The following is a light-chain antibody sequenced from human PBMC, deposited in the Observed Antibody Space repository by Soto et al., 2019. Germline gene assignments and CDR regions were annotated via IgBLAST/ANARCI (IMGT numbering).Light chain of an antibody. J-gene: IGLJ1*01. Sequence: QSALTQPASVSVSPGQSITISYTGTGGDIGNYNLVSWYRQNPGEAPKLIIYEVNKRPSGISSRLSGSKSGYTAFLTISGLQAEDEADYHCCSYAGSHSYIFGSGTKVTVL. CDR1: GGDIGNYNL. V-gene: IGLV2-23*02. CDR2: EVN. CDR3: CSYAGSHSYI.